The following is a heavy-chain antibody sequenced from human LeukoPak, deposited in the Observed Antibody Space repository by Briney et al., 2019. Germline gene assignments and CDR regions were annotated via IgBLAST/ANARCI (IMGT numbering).Heavy chain of an antibody. V-gene: IGHV1-2*02. CDR3: ARAGGYYYYYGMDV. Sequence: ASVKVSCKASGYTFTGYYMHWVRQAPGQGLGWMGWINPNSGGTNYAQKFQGRVTMTRDTSISTAYMELSRLRSDDTAVYYCARAGGYYYYYGMDVWGQGTTVTVSS. D-gene: IGHD3-16*01. J-gene: IGHJ6*02. CDR2: INPNSGGT. CDR1: GYTFTGYY.